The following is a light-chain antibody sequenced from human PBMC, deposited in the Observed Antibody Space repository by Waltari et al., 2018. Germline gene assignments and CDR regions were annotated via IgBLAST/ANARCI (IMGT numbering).Light chain of an antibody. Sequence: QSALTQPASVSGSPGQSTAISCTGTSSYIGHYNYVSWYQQPPGKAPKLILYEVSDRPSGVSRRFSGSKSGNKATLTISGLQADDEADYYCSSYTNRATLRVFGTGTKVTVL. CDR2: EVS. V-gene: IGLV2-14*01. J-gene: IGLJ1*01. CDR3: SSYTNRATLRV. CDR1: SSYIGHYNY.